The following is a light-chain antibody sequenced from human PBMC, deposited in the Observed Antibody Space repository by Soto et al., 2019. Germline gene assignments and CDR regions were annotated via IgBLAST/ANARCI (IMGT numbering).Light chain of an antibody. Sequence: EIVMTQSPATLSVSPGERVILSCRASRGVSSDLAWYQQKPGQAPRLLIYGASTRATGIPERFSGSGSGTDFTLTISSLEPEDFAVYYCQQYGTSPITFGQGTRLEIK. V-gene: IGKV3-20*01. CDR1: RGVSSD. CDR3: QQYGTSPIT. J-gene: IGKJ5*01. CDR2: GAS.